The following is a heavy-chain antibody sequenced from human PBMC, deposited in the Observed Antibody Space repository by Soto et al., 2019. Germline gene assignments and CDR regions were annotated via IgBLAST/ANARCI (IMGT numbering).Heavy chain of an antibody. J-gene: IGHJ6*02. CDR3: AKTRVETYYWRDDYYGMDV. V-gene: IGHV3-30*18. CDR2: ISYDGSNK. CDR1: GFTFSSYG. D-gene: IGHD1-1*01. Sequence: GGSLRLSCAASGFTFSSYGMHWVRQAPGKGLEWVAVISYDGSNKYYADSVKGRFTISRDNSKNTLYLQMNSLRAEDTAVYYCAKTRVETYYWRDDYYGMDVWGQGTTVTVSS.